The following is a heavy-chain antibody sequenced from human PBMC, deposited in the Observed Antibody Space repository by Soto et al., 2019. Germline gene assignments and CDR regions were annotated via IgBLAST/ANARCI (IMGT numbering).Heavy chain of an antibody. Sequence: SVKVSCKASGGTFSSYAISWVRQAPGQGLEWMGGIIPIFGTANYAQKFQGRVTITADKSTSTASMELSSLRSEDTAVYYCARRVGATSGRGYFDYWGQGTLVTVS. J-gene: IGHJ4*02. CDR2: IIPIFGTA. CDR1: GGTFSSYA. CDR3: ARRVGATSGRGYFDY. D-gene: IGHD1-26*01. V-gene: IGHV1-69*06.